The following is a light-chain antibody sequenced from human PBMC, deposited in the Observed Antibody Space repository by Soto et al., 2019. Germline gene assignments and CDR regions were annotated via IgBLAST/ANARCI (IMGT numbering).Light chain of an antibody. Sequence: IQLTQSPASLSASVGDRVTITCRASQGISSYLAWYQQKPGKAPKLLIYAASTLQSGVPSRFSGSGSGTEFTLTISSLQPDDFATYYCQQYNSYGTFGQGTKVDI. V-gene: IGKV1-9*01. CDR1: QGISSY. CDR2: AAS. CDR3: QQYNSYGT. J-gene: IGKJ1*01.